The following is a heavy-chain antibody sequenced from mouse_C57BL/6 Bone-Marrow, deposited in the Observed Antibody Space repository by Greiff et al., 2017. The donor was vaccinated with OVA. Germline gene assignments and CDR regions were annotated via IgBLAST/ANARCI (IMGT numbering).Heavy chain of an antibody. CDR3: ARKGPYDVDY. V-gene: IGHV1-50*01. J-gene: IGHJ2*01. Sequence: QVQLQQPGAELVQPGASVKLSCKASGYTFTSYWMQWVKQRPGQGLEWIGEIDPSDSYTNYNQKFKGKATLPVDTTSSTAYMQLSSLTSEDSAVYYCARKGPYDVDYWGQGTTLTVSS. CDR2: IDPSDSYT. D-gene: IGHD2-14*01. CDR1: GYTFTSYW.